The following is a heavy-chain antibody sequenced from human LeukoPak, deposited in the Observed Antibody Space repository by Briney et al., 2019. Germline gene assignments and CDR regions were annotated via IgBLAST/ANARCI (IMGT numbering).Heavy chain of an antibody. CDR2: ISGNSDTT. CDR3: AKEGIKESPREFDY. Sequence: GGSLRLSCAASGFTFSNYGMNWVRQAPGKGLEWVSVISGNSDTTYYADSVKGRFTISRDNSKNTLYLQMNSLRVEDTAVYYCAKEGIKESPREFDYWGQGSRSPSPQ. D-gene: IGHD1-26*01. CDR1: GFTFSNYG. J-gene: IGHJ4*02. V-gene: IGHV3-23*01.